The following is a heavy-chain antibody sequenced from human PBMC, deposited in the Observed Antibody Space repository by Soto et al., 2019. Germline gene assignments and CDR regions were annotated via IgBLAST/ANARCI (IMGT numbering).Heavy chain of an antibody. CDR1: GGTFSSYA. V-gene: IGHV1-69*13. CDR3: ARDPPYSSSSRVDGGY. D-gene: IGHD6-13*01. CDR2: IIPIFGTA. J-gene: IGHJ4*02. Sequence: ASVKVSCKASGGTFSSYAISWVRQAPGQGLEWMGGIIPIFGTANYAQKFQGRVTITADESTSTAYMELSSLRSEDTAVYYCARDPPYSSSSRVDGGYWGQGTLVTVS.